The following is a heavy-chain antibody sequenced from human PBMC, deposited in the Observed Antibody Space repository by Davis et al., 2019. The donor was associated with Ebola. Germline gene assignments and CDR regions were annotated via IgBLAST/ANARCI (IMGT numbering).Heavy chain of an antibody. Sequence: MPSETLSLTCTVSGGSISSSSYYWGWIRQPPGKGLEWIGSIYYSGSTYYNPSLKSRVTISVDTSKNQFSLKLSSVTAADTAVYYCARDHRGDILTGYSYYYYYGMDVWGQGTTVTVSS. D-gene: IGHD3-9*01. CDR1: GGSISSSSYY. CDR3: ARDHRGDILTGYSYYYYYGMDV. J-gene: IGHJ6*02. V-gene: IGHV4-39*07. CDR2: IYYSGST.